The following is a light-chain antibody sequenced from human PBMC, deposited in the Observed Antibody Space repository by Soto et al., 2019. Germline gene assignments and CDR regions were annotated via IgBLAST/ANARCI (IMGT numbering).Light chain of an antibody. Sequence: EIVWTQSPGTLSLSPGERATLSCRASQIVSSSYLAWYQQKPGQAPRLLIYGESSRATGIPDRFSGSGSGTDFTLTISRLEPEDFAVYYCPQYGSLWTVGQGTQVEIK. CDR1: QIVSSSY. J-gene: IGKJ1*01. V-gene: IGKV3-20*01. CDR2: GES. CDR3: PQYGSLWT.